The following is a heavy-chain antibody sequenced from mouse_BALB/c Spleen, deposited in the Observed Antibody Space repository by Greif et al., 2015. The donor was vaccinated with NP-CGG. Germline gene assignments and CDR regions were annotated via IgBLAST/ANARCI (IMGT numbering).Heavy chain of an antibody. J-gene: IGHJ3*01. CDR1: GFSLTSYG. D-gene: IGHD2-2*01. V-gene: IGHV2-2*02. CDR2: IWSSGST. CDR3: ARGTLYGYGKSPAWFAY. Sequence: QVQLKQSGPGLVQPSQSLSITCTVSGFSLTSYGVHWVRQSPGKGLEWLGVIWSSGSTDYNAAFISRLSISKDNSKSQVFFKMNSLQANDTAIYYCARGTLYGYGKSPAWFAYWGQGTLVTVSA.